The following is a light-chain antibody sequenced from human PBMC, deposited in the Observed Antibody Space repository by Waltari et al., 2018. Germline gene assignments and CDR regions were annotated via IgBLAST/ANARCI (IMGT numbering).Light chain of an antibody. J-gene: IGKJ1*01. CDR1: QGIGNN. CDR2: RAS. Sequence: DIQMTQSPSSLSASVGDTVTISCQASQGIGNNLNWYQQKAGKAPKLLIYRASSLQSGIPSRFSGSGSGTDFTLIISSLQPEDFATYCCQQGYSYPWTFGQGTTVEIK. CDR3: QQGYSYPWT. V-gene: IGKV1-16*01.